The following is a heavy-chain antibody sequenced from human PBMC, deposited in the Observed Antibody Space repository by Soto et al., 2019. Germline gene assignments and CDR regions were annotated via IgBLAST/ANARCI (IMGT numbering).Heavy chain of an antibody. CDR2: INHSGST. D-gene: IGHD3-16*01. CDR1: GGSFSSYY. V-gene: IGHV4-34*01. J-gene: IGHJ6*02. Sequence: SETLSLTCAVYGGSFSSYYWSWIRQPPGKGLEWIGEINHSGSTNYNPSLKSRVTISVDTSKNQFSLKLSSVTAADTAVYYCARALFLRGSGRAPYSYSYGMDVWGQGTPVTVSS. CDR3: ARALFLRGSGRAPYSYSYGMDV.